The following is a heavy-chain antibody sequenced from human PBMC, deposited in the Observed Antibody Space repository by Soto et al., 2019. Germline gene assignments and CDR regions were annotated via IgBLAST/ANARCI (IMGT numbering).Heavy chain of an antibody. CDR1: GFTFRSNW. V-gene: IGHV3-7*03. CDR3: VTSGGGWLQPPV. Sequence: GGSLRLSCAASGFTFRSNWMIWVRQAPGKGLEWLANIKQDGSEKYYVDSVKGRFTISRTNAKNSMYLQMNSLRAEDPAVYYCVTSGGGWLQPPVWGQGTVVTVSS. CDR2: IKQDGSEK. D-gene: IGHD5-12*01. J-gene: IGHJ4*02.